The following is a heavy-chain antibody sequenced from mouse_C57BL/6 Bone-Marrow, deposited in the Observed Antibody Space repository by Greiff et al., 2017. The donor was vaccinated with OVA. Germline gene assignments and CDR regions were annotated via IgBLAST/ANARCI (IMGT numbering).Heavy chain of an antibody. CDR1: GYTFTDHT. D-gene: IGHD1-1*01. CDR2: IYPRAGST. V-gene: IGHV1-78*01. CDR3: ARDYGTRYDAMDY. J-gene: IGHJ4*01. Sequence: QVHVKQSDAELVKPGASVTISCKVSGYTFTDHTIHWMKQRPEQGLEWIGYIYPRAGSTKYNEKFKGKATLTADKSSSTAYMLLNRLTSEDSAVYCSARDYGTRYDAMDYWGQGTSVTGSS.